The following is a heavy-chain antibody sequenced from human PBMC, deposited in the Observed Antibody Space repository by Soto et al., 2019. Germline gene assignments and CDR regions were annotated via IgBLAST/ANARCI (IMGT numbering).Heavy chain of an antibody. J-gene: IGHJ6*02. D-gene: IGHD3-3*02. CDR1: GSTFSTSA. CDR2: IMPVFATT. V-gene: IGHV1-69*12. Sequence: QVQLMQSGAEVKKPGSSVKVSCKASGSTFSTSAISWVRQAPGEDLEVVGGIMPVFATTDYAQKFQVRVTIAADESTTTAFLELTSLTTDDSAVYYCARDKDSQLLGGNYYYILDVWGQGTAITVSS. CDR3: ARDKDSQLLGGNYYYILDV.